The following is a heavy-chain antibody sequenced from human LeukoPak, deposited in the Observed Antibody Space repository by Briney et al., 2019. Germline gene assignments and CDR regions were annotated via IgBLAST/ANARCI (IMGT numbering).Heavy chain of an antibody. Sequence: GGSLTLTCAASGFTFSSYSMNWVGQAPGKGLEWVSYISSSSNTIYYADSVKGRFTISRDNAKNSLYLQMNSLRDEDTALYYCVTDTSMRGLFDYWGQGTLVTVSS. D-gene: IGHD5-18*01. CDR2: ISSSSNTI. CDR3: VTDTSMRGLFDY. V-gene: IGHV3-48*02. CDR1: GFTFSSYS. J-gene: IGHJ4*02.